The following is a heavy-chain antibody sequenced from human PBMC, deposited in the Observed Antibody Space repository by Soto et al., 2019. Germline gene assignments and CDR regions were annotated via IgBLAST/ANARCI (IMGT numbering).Heavy chain of an antibody. J-gene: IGHJ6*02. V-gene: IGHV4-34*01. Sequence: NPSETLSLTCAVYGGSFSGYYWSWIRQPPGKGLEWIGEINHSGSTNYNPSLKSRVTISVDTSKNQFSLKLSSVTAADTAVYYCARGRANWGSTYYYYGMDVWGQGTTVTVSS. CDR2: INHSGST. CDR3: ARGRANWGSTYYYYGMDV. D-gene: IGHD7-27*01. CDR1: GGSFSGYY.